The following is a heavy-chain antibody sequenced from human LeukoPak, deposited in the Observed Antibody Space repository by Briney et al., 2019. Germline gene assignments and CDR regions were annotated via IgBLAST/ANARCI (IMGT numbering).Heavy chain of an antibody. CDR1: GFTFSDYY. CDR3: ARGEKPARTIFDY. CDR2: ISGSGGST. J-gene: IGHJ4*02. D-gene: IGHD2-2*01. V-gene: IGHV3-23*01. Sequence: PGGSLRLSCAASGFTFSDYYMSWIRQAPGKGLEWVSAISGSGGSTYYADSVKGRFTISRDNSKNTLYLQMNSLRAEDTAVCYCARGEKPARTIFDYWGQGTLVTVSS.